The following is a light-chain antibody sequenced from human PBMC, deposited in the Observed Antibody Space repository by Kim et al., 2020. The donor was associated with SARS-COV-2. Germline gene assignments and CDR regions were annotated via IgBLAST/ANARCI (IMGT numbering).Light chain of an antibody. V-gene: IGKV3-20*01. CDR1: QSVSNSY. J-gene: IGKJ4*01. CDR3: QQYGSSPPVT. CDR2: GAS. Sequence: PGESATLSCRASQSVSNSYLAWYQQKPAQAPRLLIFGASIRATGIPDRFSGSGSGTDFTLTISRLEPEDFAVYYCQQYGSSPPVTFGGGTKVDIK.